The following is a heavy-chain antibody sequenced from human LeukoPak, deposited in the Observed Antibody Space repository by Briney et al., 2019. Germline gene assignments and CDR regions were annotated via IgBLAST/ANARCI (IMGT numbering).Heavy chain of an antibody. CDR1: GYTFTSYD. J-gene: IGHJ6*02. Sequence: ASVKVSCKASGYTFTSYDINWVRQATGQGLEWMGWMNPNSGNTGYAQKFQGRVTMTRNTSISTAYMELGSLRSEDTAVYYCARGGGLYCTNGVCYYYYYYGMDVWGQGTTVTVSS. CDR3: ARGGGLYCTNGVCYYYYYYGMDV. CDR2: MNPNSGNT. D-gene: IGHD2-8*01. V-gene: IGHV1-8*01.